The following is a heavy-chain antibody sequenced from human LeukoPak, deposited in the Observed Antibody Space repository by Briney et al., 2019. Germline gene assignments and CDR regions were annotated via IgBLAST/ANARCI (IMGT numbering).Heavy chain of an antibody. J-gene: IGHJ4*02. CDR1: GFTFSNFA. CDR3: VKVGLSGFSYGLFAS. V-gene: IGHV3-23*01. D-gene: IGHD5-18*01. Sequence: GGSLRLSCAASGFTFSNFAMGWVRQAPGKGLEWVSIISANGGSTYYEDSLRGRFSISRDNSKSTVFLGMSGLRANDTAVYFCVKVGLSGFSYGLFASWGQGSLVPVSS. CDR2: ISANGGST.